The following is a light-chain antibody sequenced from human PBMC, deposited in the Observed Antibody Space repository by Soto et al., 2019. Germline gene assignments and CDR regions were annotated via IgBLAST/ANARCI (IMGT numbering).Light chain of an antibody. Sequence: SYELTQPLSVSVALGQTARITCGGNNIGSKNVQWYQQKPGQAPVLVIYRDSNRPSGIPERFSGSNSGNTATLTISRAQAGDEADYYCQVWDSSTGVFGGGTKLTVL. J-gene: IGLJ2*01. V-gene: IGLV3-9*01. CDR1: NIGSKN. CDR3: QVWDSSTGV. CDR2: RDS.